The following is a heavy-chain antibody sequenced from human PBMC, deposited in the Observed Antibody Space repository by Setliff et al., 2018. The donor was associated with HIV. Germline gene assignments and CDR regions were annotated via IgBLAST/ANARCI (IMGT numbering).Heavy chain of an antibody. V-gene: IGHV4-38-2*01. J-gene: IGHJ4*02. D-gene: IGHD5-12*01. CDR2: IHDSGVT. Sequence: SETLSLTCDVSGSSIISGDHHWGWIRQPPGRGLEWLGAIHDSGVTYYNPSLKSRITLLVDTSKNQFSLRLRSVSAADTAVYFCATTVDIVTTDDFWGQGTLVTVSS. CDR3: ATTVDIVTTDDF. CDR1: GSSIISGDHH.